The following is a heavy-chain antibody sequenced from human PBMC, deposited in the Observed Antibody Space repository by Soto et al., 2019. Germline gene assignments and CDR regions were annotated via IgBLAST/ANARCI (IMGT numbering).Heavy chain of an antibody. V-gene: IGHV4-31*03. Sequence: KASETLSLTCTVSGGSISSGGYYWSWIRQHPGKGLEWIGYIYYSGSTYYNPSLKSRVTISVDTSKNQFSLKLSSVTAADTAVYYCAREVQYQLLRYYYYGRDVWGQGTTVTVSS. CDR3: AREVQYQLLRYYYYGRDV. D-gene: IGHD2-2*01. J-gene: IGHJ6*02. CDR1: GGSISSGGYY. CDR2: IYYSGST.